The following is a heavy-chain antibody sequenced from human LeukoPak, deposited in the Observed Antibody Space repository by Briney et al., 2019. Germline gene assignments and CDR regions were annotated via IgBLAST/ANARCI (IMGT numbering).Heavy chain of an antibody. CDR2: ISSTSSTI. J-gene: IGHJ4*01. Sequence: PGRSLPLSCSASGFTFSSYRMNWVRQAAGKGMDWILYISSTSSTIYYADSVKGRFTISRDNSKNTVSLQMNSLSAEDTAVYYCAKVGWFGEPRSYYWGQEALVTVSS. V-gene: IGHV3-48*01. CDR1: GFTFSSYR. CDR3: AKVGWFGEPRSYY. D-gene: IGHD3-10*01.